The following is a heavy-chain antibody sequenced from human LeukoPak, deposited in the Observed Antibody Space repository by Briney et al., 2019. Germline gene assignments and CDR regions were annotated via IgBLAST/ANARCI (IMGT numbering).Heavy chain of an antibody. J-gene: IGHJ4*02. Sequence: PGGSLRLSCATSGFTFSSYAMSWVRQAPGKGLEWVSTVGGGGGSTWYADSVKGRFTISRDNSKNTLYLQMNSLRAEDTAVYYCATYVRGDFDYWGQGTLVTVSS. CDR1: GFTFSSYA. V-gene: IGHV3-23*01. D-gene: IGHD3-10*02. CDR2: VGGGGGST. CDR3: ATYVRGDFDY.